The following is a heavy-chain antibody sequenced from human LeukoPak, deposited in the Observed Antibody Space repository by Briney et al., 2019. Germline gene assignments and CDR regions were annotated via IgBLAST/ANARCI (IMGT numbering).Heavy chain of an antibody. CDR3: AKDRYYYDSSGYYYQAGFDY. CDR1: GFTFSSYA. J-gene: IGHJ4*02. Sequence: GGSLRLSCAASGFTFSSYAMSWVRQAPGKGLEWVSAISGSGGSTYYADSVKGRFTISRDNSKNTLYLQMNSLRAEDTAVYYCAKDRYYYDSSGYYYQAGFDYWGQGTLVTVSS. D-gene: IGHD3-22*01. V-gene: IGHV3-23*01. CDR2: ISGSGGST.